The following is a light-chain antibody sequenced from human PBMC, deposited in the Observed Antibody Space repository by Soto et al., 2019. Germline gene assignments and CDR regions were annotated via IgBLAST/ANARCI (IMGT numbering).Light chain of an antibody. CDR2: AAS. V-gene: IGKV3-15*01. CDR3: QQYNNWPGT. J-gene: IGKJ1*01. Sequence: EMVMTQSPATLSVSPGERATLSCRASQSVSSNLAWYQQKPGQAPRLLIYAASTRATGIPARFSGSGSGTEFTLTINSLQSEDFSVYYCQQYNNWPGTFGQGTKVEI. CDR1: QSVSSN.